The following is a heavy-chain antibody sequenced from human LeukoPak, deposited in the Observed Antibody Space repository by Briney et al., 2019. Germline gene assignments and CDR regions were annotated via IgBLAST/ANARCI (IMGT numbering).Heavy chain of an antibody. CDR1: GGSISSYY. D-gene: IGHD3-22*01. CDR3: ARETYYYDSSGYPHRYFDL. V-gene: IGHV4-59*01. J-gene: IGHJ2*01. CDR2: IYYSGST. Sequence: PSETLSLTCTVSGGSISSYYWSWIRQPPGKGLEWIGYIYYSGSTNYNPSLKSRVTISVDTSKNQFSLKLSSVTAADTALYYCARETYYYDSSGYPHRYFDLWGRGTLVTVSS.